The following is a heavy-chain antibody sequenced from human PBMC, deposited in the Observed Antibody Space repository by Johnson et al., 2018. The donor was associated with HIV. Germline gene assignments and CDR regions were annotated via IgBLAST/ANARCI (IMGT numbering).Heavy chain of an antibody. CDR1: RFTFDDYA. CDR2: ISGSGGST. J-gene: IGHJ3*02. Sequence: VQLVESGGVVVQPGGSLRLSCETSRFTFDDYAMHWVRQAPGKGLEWVSTISGSGGSTYYADSVKGQFTISRDNAKNTLYLQINSLRAEDTAVYYCARDSYYDSSGYYSPPHDAFDIWGQGTMVTVSS. D-gene: IGHD3-22*01. V-gene: IGHV3-43D*04. CDR3: ARDSYYDSSGYYSPPHDAFDI.